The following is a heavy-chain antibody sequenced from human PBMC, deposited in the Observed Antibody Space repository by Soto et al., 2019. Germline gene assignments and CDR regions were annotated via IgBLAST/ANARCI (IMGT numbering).Heavy chain of an antibody. CDR2: IKSKTDGGTT. CDR1: GFTFSNAW. V-gene: IGHV3-15*07. CDR3: TTGRRLQPPSYYSGMDV. Sequence: PGGSLRLSCAASGFTFSNAWMNWVRQAPGKGLEWVGRIKSKTDGGTTDYAAPVKGRFTISRDDSKNTLYLQMNSLKTEDTAVYYCTTGRRLQPPSYYSGMDVWGQGTTVTVSS. D-gene: IGHD1-1*01. J-gene: IGHJ6*02.